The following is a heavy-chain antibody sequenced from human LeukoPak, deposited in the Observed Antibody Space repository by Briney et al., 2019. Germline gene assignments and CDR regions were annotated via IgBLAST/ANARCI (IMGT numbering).Heavy chain of an antibody. CDR2: ISSTGTTI. CDR3: ARDVVGYYDSSGYYLSASDI. D-gene: IGHD3-22*01. CDR1: GFLFSSYS. J-gene: IGHJ3*02. V-gene: IGHV3-48*01. Sequence: AGGSLRLSCAASGFLFSSYSMNWVRQAPGEGLEWVSYISSTGTTIYYADSVKGRFTISRDNAKNSLFLQMNSLRAEDTAVYYCARDVVGYYDSSGYYLSASDIWGQGTMVTVSS.